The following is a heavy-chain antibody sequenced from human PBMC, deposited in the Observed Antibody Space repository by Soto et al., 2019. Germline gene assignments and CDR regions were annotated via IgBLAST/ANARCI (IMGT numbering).Heavy chain of an antibody. CDR1: GFTFSTYG. Sequence: QVQLVESGGGVVQPGRSLRLSCAASGFTFSTYGMHWVRQAPGKGLEWVAVMSYDGNNKYYADSVKGRFTISRDNSKNPLFLQMTSLRAADTAVYYCAKDPLPSPVPTPGSGGQGTLVTVSS. V-gene: IGHV3-30*18. CDR2: MSYDGNNK. J-gene: IGHJ4*02. D-gene: IGHD4-17*01. CDR3: AKDPLPSPVPTPGS.